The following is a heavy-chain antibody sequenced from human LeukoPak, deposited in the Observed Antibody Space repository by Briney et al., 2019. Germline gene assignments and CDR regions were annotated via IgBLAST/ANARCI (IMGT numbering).Heavy chain of an antibody. CDR3: ARGRGSYYVDY. CDR1: GFTFDDYG. J-gene: IGHJ4*02. V-gene: IGHV3-20*01. CDR2: INWNGGST. D-gene: IGHD3-10*01. Sequence: GGSLRLSCAASGFTFDDYGMSWVRQAPGKGLEWVSGINWNGGSTGYADSVKGRFTISRDNAKNSLYLQMNSLRAEDTAVYHCARGRGSYYVDYWGQGTLVTVSS.